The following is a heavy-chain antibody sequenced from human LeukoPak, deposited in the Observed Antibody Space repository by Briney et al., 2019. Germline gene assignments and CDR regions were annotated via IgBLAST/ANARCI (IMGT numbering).Heavy chain of an antibody. D-gene: IGHD6-13*01. CDR1: GYTFTGYY. CDR2: INPNSGGT. Sequence: ASVKVSCKASGYTFTGYYMHWVRQAPGQGLEWMGRINPNSGGTNYAQKFQGRVAMTRDTSTGTVYMELSSLRSEDTAVYYCAREXRXXXXAGRGAFDYWGQGTLVTISS. J-gene: IGHJ4*02. V-gene: IGHV1-2*06. CDR3: AREXRXXXXAGRGAFDY.